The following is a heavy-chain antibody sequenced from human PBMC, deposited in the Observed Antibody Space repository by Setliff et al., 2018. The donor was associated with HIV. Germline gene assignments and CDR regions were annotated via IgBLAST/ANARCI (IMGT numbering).Heavy chain of an antibody. Sequence: ASETLSLTCTVSGYSISSAYYWGRIRQSPGKGLEWIGNIYHSVNTYYNPSLKSRVTISADATKNQFSLKLTSVNAADTAVYYCASIWFGESKPLDSWGQGMLVTVSS. V-gene: IGHV4-38-2*02. J-gene: IGHJ4*02. CDR3: ASIWFGESKPLDS. D-gene: IGHD3-10*01. CDR2: IYHSVNT. CDR1: GYSISSAYY.